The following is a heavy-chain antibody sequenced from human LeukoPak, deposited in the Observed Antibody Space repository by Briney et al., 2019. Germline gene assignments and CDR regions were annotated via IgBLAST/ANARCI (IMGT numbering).Heavy chain of an antibody. V-gene: IGHV1-2*02. CDR2: INPNSGGT. Sequence: ASVKASCKASGYTFTGYYMHWVRQAPGQGLEWMGWINPNSGGTNYAQKFQGRVTMTRDTSISTAYMELSRLRSDDTAVYYCARDAYCSSTSCYTDYFDYWGQGTLVTVSS. J-gene: IGHJ4*02. CDR3: ARDAYCSSTSCYTDYFDY. D-gene: IGHD2-2*02. CDR1: GYTFTGYY.